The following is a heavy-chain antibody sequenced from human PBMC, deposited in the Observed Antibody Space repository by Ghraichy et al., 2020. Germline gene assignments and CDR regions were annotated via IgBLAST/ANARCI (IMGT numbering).Heavy chain of an antibody. V-gene: IGHV1-8*03. CDR2: MNPNSGNT. Sequence: ASVKVSCKASGYTFTSYDINWVRQATGQGLEWMGWMNPNSGNTGYAQKFQGRVTITRNTSISTAYMELSSLRSEDTAVYYCARAPDCSGGSCYSRNYYYGMDVWGQGTTVTVS. J-gene: IGHJ6*02. CDR3: ARAPDCSGGSCYSRNYYYGMDV. D-gene: IGHD2-15*01. CDR1: GYTFTSYD.